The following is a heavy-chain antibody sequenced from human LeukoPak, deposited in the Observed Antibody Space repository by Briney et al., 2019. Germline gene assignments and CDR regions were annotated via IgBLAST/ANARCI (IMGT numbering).Heavy chain of an antibody. V-gene: IGHV4-59*01. Sequence: SETLYLTCTVSGGSISSYYWSWIRQPPGKGLEWIGYIYYSGSTNYNPSLKSRVTISVDTSKNQFSLKLSSVTAADTAVYYCARGLVVVSGGDYWGQGTLVTVSS. J-gene: IGHJ4*02. CDR3: ARGLVVVSGGDY. CDR1: GGSISSYY. CDR2: IYYSGST. D-gene: IGHD2-21*02.